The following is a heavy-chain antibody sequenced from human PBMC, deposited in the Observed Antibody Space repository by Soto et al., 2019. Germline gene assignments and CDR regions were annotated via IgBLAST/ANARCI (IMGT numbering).Heavy chain of an antibody. D-gene: IGHD4-17*01. V-gene: IGHV4-59*12. J-gene: IGHJ4*02. CDR1: GGSISSYY. CDR2: IYYSGST. Sequence: SETLSLTCTVSGGSISSYYWSWSRQPPGKGLEWIGYIYYSGSTNYNPSLKSRVTISVDKSKNQFSLKLSSVTAADTAVYYCAIRTTVTTRLGYWGQGTLVTVSS. CDR3: AIRTTVTTRLGY.